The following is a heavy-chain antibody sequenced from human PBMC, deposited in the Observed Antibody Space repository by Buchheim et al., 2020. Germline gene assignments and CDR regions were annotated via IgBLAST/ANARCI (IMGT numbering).Heavy chain of an antibody. CDR2: MSSDSDVI. V-gene: IGHV3-21*01. J-gene: IGHJ4*02. Sequence: EVQLVESGGGLVKPGGSLRLSCAASGFTFSTYSMNWARQAPGKGLEWVSSMSSDSDVIYYSDSVKGRVTIYRDNAKTSLYLQMNSLRDEDTAVYYCGREIAGAPTDFWGQGTL. CDR1: GFTFSTYS. D-gene: IGHD1-26*01. CDR3: GREIAGAPTDF.